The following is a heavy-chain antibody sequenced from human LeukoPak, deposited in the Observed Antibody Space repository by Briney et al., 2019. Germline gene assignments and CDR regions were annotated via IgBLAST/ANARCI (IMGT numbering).Heavy chain of an antibody. CDR3: ARPRGGYDLDY. Sequence: PGGSLRLSCAASGFTFSSYWMSWVRQAPGKGLEWVANIKQDGSEKYYVDSVEGRFTISRDNAKNSLYLQMNSLRAEDTAVYYCARPRGGYDLDYWGQGTLVTVSS. D-gene: IGHD5-12*01. J-gene: IGHJ4*02. CDR1: GFTFSSYW. V-gene: IGHV3-7*03. CDR2: IKQDGSEK.